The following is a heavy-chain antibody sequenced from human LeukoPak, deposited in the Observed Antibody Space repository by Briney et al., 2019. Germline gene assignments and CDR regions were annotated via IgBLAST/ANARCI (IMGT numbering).Heavy chain of an antibody. Sequence: ASVKVSCKASGVTFSSYAISWVRQAPGQGLEWMGGIIPIFGTANYAQKFQGRVTITADESTSTAYMELSSLRSEDTAVYYCARAGGDMTTVTFFDYWGQGTLVTVSS. D-gene: IGHD4-17*01. J-gene: IGHJ4*02. CDR1: GVTFSSYA. CDR3: ARAGGDMTTVTFFDY. V-gene: IGHV1-69*13. CDR2: IIPIFGTA.